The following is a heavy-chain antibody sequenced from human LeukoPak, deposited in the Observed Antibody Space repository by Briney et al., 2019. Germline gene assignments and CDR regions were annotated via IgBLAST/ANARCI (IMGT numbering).Heavy chain of an antibody. CDR3: AKAPGYCSSTSCYPIDY. Sequence: GRSLRLSCAASGFTFDDYAMHWVRRAPGKGLEWVSGISWNSGSIGYADSVKGRFTISRDNAKNSLYLQMNSLRAEDTALYSCAKAPGYCSSTSCYPIDYWGQGTLVTVSS. CDR1: GFTFDDYA. CDR2: ISWNSGSI. J-gene: IGHJ4*02. D-gene: IGHD2-2*01. V-gene: IGHV3-9*01.